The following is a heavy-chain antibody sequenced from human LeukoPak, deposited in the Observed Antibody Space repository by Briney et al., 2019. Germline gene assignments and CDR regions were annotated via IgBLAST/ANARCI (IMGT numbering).Heavy chain of an antibody. Sequence: SETLSLTCAVYGGSFSGYYWSWIRQPPGKGLEWIGEINHSGSTNYNPSLKSRVTISVDASKNQFSLKLSSVTAADTAVYYCARVRRDIVVVPDPAQGCNWFDSWGQGTLVTVSS. V-gene: IGHV4-34*01. CDR1: GGSFSGYY. CDR2: INHSGST. J-gene: IGHJ5*01. CDR3: ARVRRDIVVVPDPAQGCNWFDS. D-gene: IGHD2-2*01.